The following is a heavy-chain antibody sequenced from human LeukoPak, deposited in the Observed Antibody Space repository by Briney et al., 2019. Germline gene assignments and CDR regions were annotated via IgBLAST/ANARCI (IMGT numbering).Heavy chain of an antibody. CDR3: ANSGSYLAEFFQH. CDR2: INHSGST. CDR1: GGSFSGYY. V-gene: IGHV4-34*01. D-gene: IGHD1-26*01. Sequence: PSETLSLTCAVYGGSFSGYYWSWIRQPPGKGLEWIGEINHSGSTNYNPSLKSRVTISVDTSKNQFSLKLSSVTAADTAVYYWANSGSYLAEFFQHWGQGTLVTVSS. J-gene: IGHJ1*01.